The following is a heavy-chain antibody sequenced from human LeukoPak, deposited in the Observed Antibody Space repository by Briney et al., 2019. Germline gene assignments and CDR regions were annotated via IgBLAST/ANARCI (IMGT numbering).Heavy chain of an antibody. J-gene: IGHJ4*02. CDR1: GCSFSNYA. CDR3: AASTALGEFRNPFDS. Sequence: SVTVSFKSSGCSFSNYAFSWVRQAPGQGLEWMGRIIPILPLANYAQNFQGRVTITADTSSNIAYMELTSLRSEDTAFYYCAASTALGEFRNPFDSWGQGTLVTVSS. CDR2: IIPILPLA. D-gene: IGHD3-16*01. V-gene: IGHV1-69*04.